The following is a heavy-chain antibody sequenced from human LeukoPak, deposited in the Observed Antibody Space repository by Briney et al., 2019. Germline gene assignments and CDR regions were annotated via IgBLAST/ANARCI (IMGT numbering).Heavy chain of an antibody. CDR3: AKDSLYCSSTSCYTGRGFDY. Sequence: GGSLRLSCAGSGFAFSSYAIYWVRQAPGGGLQWLSGVSGNGGRTYYADSVKGRFTVSRDNSKNTLYLQMNSLRAEDTAVYYCAKDSLYCSSTSCYTGRGFDYWGQGTLVTVSS. CDR1: GFAFSSYA. J-gene: IGHJ4*02. CDR2: VSGNGGRT. V-gene: IGHV3-23*01. D-gene: IGHD2-2*02.